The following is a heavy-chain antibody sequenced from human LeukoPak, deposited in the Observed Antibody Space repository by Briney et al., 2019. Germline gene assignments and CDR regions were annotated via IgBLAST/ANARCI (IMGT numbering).Heavy chain of an antibody. CDR2: INHSGST. Sequence: SETLSLTCAVYGGSFSGYYWSWIRQPPGKGLEWIGEINHSGSTNYNPSLKSRVTISVDTSKNQFSLKLSSVTAADTAVYYCARGGHGDYIDYWGQGTLVTVSS. V-gene: IGHV4-34*01. CDR3: ARGGHGDYIDY. CDR1: GGSFSGYY. D-gene: IGHD4-17*01. J-gene: IGHJ4*02.